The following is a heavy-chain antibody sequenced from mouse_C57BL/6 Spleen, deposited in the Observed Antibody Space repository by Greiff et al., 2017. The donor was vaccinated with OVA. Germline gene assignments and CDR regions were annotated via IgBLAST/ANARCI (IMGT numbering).Heavy chain of an antibody. V-gene: IGHV5-9-1*02. Sequence: EVQRVESGEGLVKPGGSLKLSCAASGFTFSSYAMSWVRQTPEKRLEWVAYISSGGDYIYYADTVKGRFTISRDNARNTLYLQMSSLKSEDTAMYYCTREVYYGSGYAMDYWGQGTSVTVSS. CDR1: GFTFSSYA. D-gene: IGHD1-1*01. CDR3: TREVYYGSGYAMDY. J-gene: IGHJ4*01. CDR2: ISSGGDYI.